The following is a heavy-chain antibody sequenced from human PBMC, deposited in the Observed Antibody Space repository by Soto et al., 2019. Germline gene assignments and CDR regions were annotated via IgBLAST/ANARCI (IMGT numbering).Heavy chain of an antibody. CDR1: GYTFTSHA. Sequence: ASAKVSCKASGYTFTSHAMHWVRQAPGQRLEMIGWINAGNGNTKYSQKFQGRVTITRDTSASTAYMELSSLRSEDTAVYYCARDMFNMVRGVNPYNWFDPWGQGTLVTVSS. V-gene: IGHV1-3*01. D-gene: IGHD3-10*01. CDR2: INAGNGNT. J-gene: IGHJ5*02. CDR3: ARDMFNMVRGVNPYNWFDP.